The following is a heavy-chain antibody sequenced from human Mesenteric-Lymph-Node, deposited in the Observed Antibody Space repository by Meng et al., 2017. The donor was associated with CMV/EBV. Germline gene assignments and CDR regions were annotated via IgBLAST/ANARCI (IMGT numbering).Heavy chain of an antibody. CDR1: GYTFTSYD. J-gene: IGHJ6*02. D-gene: IGHD2-2*02. CDR2: MNPNSGNT. V-gene: IGHV1-8*03. CDR3: ASGEGYCSSTSCYRYLYYYYGMDV. Sequence: ASVKVSCKASGYTFTSYDINRVRQATGQGLEWMGWMNPNSGNTGYAQKFQGRVTITRNTSISTAYMELSSLRSEDTAVYYCASGEGYCSSTSCYRYLYYYYGMDVWGQGTTVTVSS.